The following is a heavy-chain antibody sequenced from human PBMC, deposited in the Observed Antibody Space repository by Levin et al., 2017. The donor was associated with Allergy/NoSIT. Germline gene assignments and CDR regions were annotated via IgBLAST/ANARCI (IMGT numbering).Heavy chain of an antibody. CDR1: GFTFSSYA. CDR3: AKDWGLRDYYYGMDV. J-gene: IGHJ6*02. D-gene: IGHD3-16*01. CDR2: ISGSGGST. Sequence: GGSLRLSCAASGFTFSSYAMSWVRQAPGKGLEWVSAISGSGGSTYYADSVKGRFTISRDNSKNTLYLQMNSLRAEDTAVYYCAKDWGLRDYYYGMDVWGQGTTVTVSS. V-gene: IGHV3-23*01.